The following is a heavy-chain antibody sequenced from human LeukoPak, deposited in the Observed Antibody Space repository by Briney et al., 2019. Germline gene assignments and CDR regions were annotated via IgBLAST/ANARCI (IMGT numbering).Heavy chain of an antibody. J-gene: IGHJ6*03. CDR1: GGSISSYY. Sequence: PSETLSLTCTVSGGSISSYYWSWIRQPPPKGLEWIGYIYYSGSTNYNPSLKSRVTISVDTSKNQYSLKLSSVAAADTAVYYCARVGAPPSNYRYYYYYMDVWGKGTTVTVSS. D-gene: IGHD4-11*01. CDR2: IYYSGST. V-gene: IGHV4-59*01. CDR3: ARVGAPPSNYRYYYYYMDV.